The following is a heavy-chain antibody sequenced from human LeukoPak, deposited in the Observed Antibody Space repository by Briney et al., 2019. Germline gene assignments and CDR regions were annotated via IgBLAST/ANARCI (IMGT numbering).Heavy chain of an antibody. CDR3: AKADSSGWYESNWFDP. J-gene: IGHJ5*02. CDR2: IWYDGSNK. D-gene: IGHD6-19*01. CDR1: GFTFSSYG. V-gene: IGHV3-33*06. Sequence: GGSLRLSCAASGFTFSSYGMHWVRQAPGKGLEWVAVIWYDGSNKYYADSVKGRFTISRDNSKNTLYLQMSSLRAEDTAVYYCAKADSSGWYESNWFDPWGQGTLVTVSS.